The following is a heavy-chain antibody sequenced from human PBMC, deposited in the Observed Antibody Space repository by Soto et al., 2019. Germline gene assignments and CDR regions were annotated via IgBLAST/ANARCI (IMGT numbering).Heavy chain of an antibody. CDR2: INHSGST. J-gene: IGHJ4*02. CDR3: ARASLSGISASIDY. CDR1: GGSFSGYY. D-gene: IGHD2-15*01. V-gene: IGHV4-34*01. Sequence: SETLSLTCAVYGGSFSGYYWSWIRQPPGKGLEWIGEINHSGSTNYNPSLKSRVTTSVDTSKNQFSLKLSSVTAADTAVYYCARASLSGISASIDYWGQGTLVTVSS.